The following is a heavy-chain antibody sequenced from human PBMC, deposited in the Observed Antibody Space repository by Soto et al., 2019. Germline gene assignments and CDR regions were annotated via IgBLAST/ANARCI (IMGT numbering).Heavy chain of an antibody. D-gene: IGHD3-22*01. Sequence: QVQLVESGGGVVQPGRSLRLSCAASGFTFSSYAMHWVRQAPGKGLEWVAVISYDGSNKYYADSVKGRFTISRDNSKNTLYLQRNSLRAEDTAVYYCARGLDGYDWYFDLWGRGTLVTVSS. J-gene: IGHJ2*01. CDR1: GFTFSSYA. CDR2: ISYDGSNK. CDR3: ARGLDGYDWYFDL. V-gene: IGHV3-30-3*01.